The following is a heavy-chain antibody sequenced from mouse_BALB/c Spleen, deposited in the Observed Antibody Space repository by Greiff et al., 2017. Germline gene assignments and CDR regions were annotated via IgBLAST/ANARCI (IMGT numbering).Heavy chain of an antibody. CDR2: IDPETGGT. V-gene: IGHV1-15*01. CDR1: GYTFTDYE. Sequence: QVQLQQSGAELVRPGASVTLSCKASGYTFTDYEMHWVKQTPVHGLEWIGAIDPETGGTAYNQKFKGKATLTADKSSSTAYMELRSLTSEDSAVYYCTRGSITTAKDAMDYWGQGTSVTVSS. CDR3: TRGSITTAKDAMDY. J-gene: IGHJ4*01. D-gene: IGHD1-2*01.